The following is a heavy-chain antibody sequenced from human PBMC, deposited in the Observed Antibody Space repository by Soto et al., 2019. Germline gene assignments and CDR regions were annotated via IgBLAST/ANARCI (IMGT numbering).Heavy chain of an antibody. J-gene: IGHJ6*02. D-gene: IGHD6-19*01. CDR1: GFTFSSYA. Sequence: GGSLRLSCAASGFTFSSYAMSWVRQAPGKGLEWVSAISGSGGSTYYADSVKGRFTISRDNSKNTLYLQMNSLRAEDTAVYYCAKVSEHDSSGWYRGYYYYGMDVWGQGTTVTVSS. V-gene: IGHV3-23*01. CDR3: AKVSEHDSSGWYRGYYYYGMDV. CDR2: ISGSGGST.